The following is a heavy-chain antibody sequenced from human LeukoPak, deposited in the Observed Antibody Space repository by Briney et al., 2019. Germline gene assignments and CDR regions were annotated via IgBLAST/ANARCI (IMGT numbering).Heavy chain of an antibody. V-gene: IGHV1-69*04. CDR1: GGTFSSYA. J-gene: IGHJ5*02. Sequence: WASVKVSCKASGGTFSSYAISWVRQAPGQGLEWMGRIIPILGIANYAQKFQGRVTITADKSTSTAYMELSSLRSEDTAVYCCARGRGKIVVVPVDPWGQGTLVTVSS. CDR2: IIPILGIA. CDR3: ARGRGKIVVVPVDP. D-gene: IGHD2-2*01.